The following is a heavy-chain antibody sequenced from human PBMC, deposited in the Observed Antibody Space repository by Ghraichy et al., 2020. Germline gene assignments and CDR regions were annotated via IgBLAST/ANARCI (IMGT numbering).Heavy chain of an antibody. D-gene: IGHD5-18*01. CDR2: ISSSSSYI. CDR3: ATDRAGYSYGFPDEYFQH. Sequence: GGSLRLSCAASGFTFSSYSMNWVRQAPGKGLEWVSSISSSSSYIYYADSVKGRFTISRDNDKNSLYLQMNSLRAEDTAVYYCATDRAGYSYGFPDEYFQHWGQGTLVTVSS. V-gene: IGHV3-21*01. J-gene: IGHJ1*01. CDR1: GFTFSSYS.